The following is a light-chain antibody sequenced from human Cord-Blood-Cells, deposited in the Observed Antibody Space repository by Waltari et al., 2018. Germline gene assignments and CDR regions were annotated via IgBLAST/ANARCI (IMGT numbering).Light chain of an antibody. Sequence: QSALNQPASVSRSPGQSITISCTGTSSHVGSYNLVSWYQQHPGKAPKLMIYEGSKRPSGVSNRFSGSKSGNTASLTISGLQAEDEADYYCCSYAGSSTYVFGTGTKVTVL. CDR2: EGS. CDR1: SSHVGSYNL. J-gene: IGLJ1*01. CDR3: CSYAGSSTYV. V-gene: IGLV2-23*01.